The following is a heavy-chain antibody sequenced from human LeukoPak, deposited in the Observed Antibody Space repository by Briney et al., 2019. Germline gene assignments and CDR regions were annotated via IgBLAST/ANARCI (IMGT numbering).Heavy chain of an antibody. CDR3: ARGIVVAMGGFDY. V-gene: IGHV3-30-3*01. D-gene: IGHD3-22*01. CDR2: ISYDGSNK. CDR1: GFTFSSYA. Sequence: GGSLRLSCAASGFTFSSYAMHWVRQAPGKGLEWVAVISYDGSNKYYADSVKGRFTISRDNSKNTLYLQMNSLRAEDTAVYYCARGIVVAMGGFDYWGQGTLVTVSS. J-gene: IGHJ4*02.